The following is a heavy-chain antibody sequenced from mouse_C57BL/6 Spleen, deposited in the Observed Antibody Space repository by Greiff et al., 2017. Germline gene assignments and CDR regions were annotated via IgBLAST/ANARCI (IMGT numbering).Heavy chain of an antibody. CDR2: INPNNGGT. D-gene: IGHD1-1*01. J-gene: IGHJ1*03. V-gene: IGHV1-26*01. CDR3: ARGHYYGSSSRYFDV. CDR1: GYTFTDYY. Sequence: EVQLQQSGPELVKPGASVKISCKASGYTFTDYYMNWVKQSHGKSLEWIGDINPNNGGTSYNQKFKGKATLTVDKSSSTAYMELRSLTSEDSAVYYCARGHYYGSSSRYFDVWGTGTTVTVSS.